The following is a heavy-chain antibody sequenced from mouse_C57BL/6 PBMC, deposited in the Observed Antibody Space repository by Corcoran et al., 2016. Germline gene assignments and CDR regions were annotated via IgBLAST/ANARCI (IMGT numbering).Heavy chain of an antibody. Sequence: EVQLQQSGAELLKPGASVKLSCTADGFNISDYYMHWVKQGTEQGLEWMGRIDPEDGETKYAPKFQGKATITADTSSNTAYLQLSSLTSEDTAVYYCAKEDYWGQGTSVTVSS. V-gene: IGHV14-2*01. CDR1: GFNISDYY. CDR3: AKEDY. J-gene: IGHJ4*01. CDR2: IDPEDGET.